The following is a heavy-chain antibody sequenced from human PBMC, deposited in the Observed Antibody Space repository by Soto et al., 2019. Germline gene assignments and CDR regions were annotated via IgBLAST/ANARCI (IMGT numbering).Heavy chain of an antibody. CDR1: GGSISSYY. Sequence: QVQLQESGPGLVKPSETLSLTCNVSGGSISSYYWSWIRQPPAEGLEWIGYIFYSGSTTYPPSLNSRVTISVATSKKPLSLQLGSVTAAYTAGYYCARGGGIYGSSTSCYGSYYVDYWGQGTLVTVSS. V-gene: IGHV4-59*01. CDR3: ARGGGIYGSSTSCYGSYYVDY. CDR2: IFYSGST. D-gene: IGHD2-2*01. J-gene: IGHJ4*02.